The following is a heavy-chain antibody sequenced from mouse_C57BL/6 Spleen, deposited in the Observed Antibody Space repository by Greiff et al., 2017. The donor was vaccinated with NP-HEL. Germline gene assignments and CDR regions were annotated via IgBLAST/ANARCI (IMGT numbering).Heavy chain of an antibody. CDR3: ARAAQATYAMDY. Sequence: VKLMESGPELVKPGASVKISCKASGYAFSSSWMNWVKQRPGKGLEWIGRIYPGDGDTNYNGKFKGKATLTADKSSSTAYMQLSSLTSEDSAVYFCARAAQATYAMDYWGQGTSVTVSS. J-gene: IGHJ4*01. V-gene: IGHV1-82*01. CDR1: GYAFSSSW. D-gene: IGHD3-2*02. CDR2: IYPGDGDT.